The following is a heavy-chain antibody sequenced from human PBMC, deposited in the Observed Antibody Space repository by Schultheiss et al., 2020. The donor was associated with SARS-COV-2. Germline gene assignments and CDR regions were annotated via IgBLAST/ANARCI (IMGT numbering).Heavy chain of an antibody. D-gene: IGHD3-22*01. Sequence: GGSLRLSYAASGFTFSSYAMHWVRQAPGKGLEWVSAISGSGGSTYYADSVKGRFTISRDNAKNSLYLQMNSLRADDTAVYYCARDSSDDSSGSYWYFDLWGRGTLVTVSS. V-gene: IGHV3-23*01. CDR2: ISGSGGST. CDR3: ARDSSDDSSGSYWYFDL. J-gene: IGHJ2*01. CDR1: GFTFSSYA.